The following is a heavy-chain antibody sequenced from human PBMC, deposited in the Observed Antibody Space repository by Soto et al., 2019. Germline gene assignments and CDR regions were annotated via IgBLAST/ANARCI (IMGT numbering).Heavy chain of an antibody. D-gene: IGHD2-2*01. J-gene: IGHJ6*02. Sequence: GASVKVSCKASGYTFTNFGINWVRQATGQGLEWMGWMNPNSGNTGYAQKFQGRVTMTRNTSISTAYMELSRLRSDDTAVYYCARSVSLACISTSCYEAGYYYGMDVWGQGTTVTVSS. CDR2: MNPNSGNT. V-gene: IGHV1-8*01. CDR1: GYTFTNFG. CDR3: ARSVSLACISTSCYEAGYYYGMDV.